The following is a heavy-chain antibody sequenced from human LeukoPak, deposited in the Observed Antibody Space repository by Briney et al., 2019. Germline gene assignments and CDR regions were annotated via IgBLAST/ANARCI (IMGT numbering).Heavy chain of an antibody. CDR1: GYTFTSYG. D-gene: IGHD4-17*01. V-gene: IGHV1-46*01. CDR2: INPSGGRT. Sequence: ASVKVSCKASGYTFTSYGISWVRQAPGQGLEWMGFINPSGGRTTYAQKFQGRVTLGRDTSTSTVYVELSSLRSEDTAVYYCAIGSQDGDYPFDHWGQGTLVTVSS. J-gene: IGHJ4*02. CDR3: AIGSQDGDYPFDH.